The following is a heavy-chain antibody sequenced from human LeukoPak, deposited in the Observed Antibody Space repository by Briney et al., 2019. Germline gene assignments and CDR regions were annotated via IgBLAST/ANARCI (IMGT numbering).Heavy chain of an antibody. J-gene: IGHJ4*02. CDR3: ARREGIVVVPAATFDY. CDR1: GGSFSGYY. Sequence: SETLSLTCAVYGGSFSGYYWSWIRQPPGKGLEWIGEINHSGRTNYDPSLKSRVTISVDTSKNQFSLKLSSVTAADTAVYYCARREGIVVVPAATFDYWGQGTLVTVSS. V-gene: IGHV4-34*01. CDR2: INHSGRT. D-gene: IGHD2-2*01.